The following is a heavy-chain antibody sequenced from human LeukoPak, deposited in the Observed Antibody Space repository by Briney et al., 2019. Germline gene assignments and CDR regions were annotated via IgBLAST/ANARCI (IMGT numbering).Heavy chain of an antibody. D-gene: IGHD5-12*01. CDR3: ARERYSGYDFAFDI. V-gene: IGHV3-13*01. J-gene: IGHJ4*02. Sequence: GSLRLSCAASGFTFSSYDMHWVRQATGKGLEWVSAIGTAGDTYYPGSVKGRFTISRENAKNSLYLQMNSLRAGDTAVYYCARERYSGYDFAFDIWGQGTLVTVSS. CDR1: GFTFSSYD. CDR2: IGTAGDT.